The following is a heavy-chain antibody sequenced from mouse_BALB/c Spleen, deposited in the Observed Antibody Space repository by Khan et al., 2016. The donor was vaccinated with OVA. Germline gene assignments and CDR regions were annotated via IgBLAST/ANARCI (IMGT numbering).Heavy chain of an antibody. J-gene: IGHJ2*01. D-gene: IGHD1-1*01. Sequence: QVQLKESGAELAKPGASVKMSCKASGYTFINYWILWVKQRPGQGLEWIGYINPSTGYTEYNQNFKDKATLTADKSSSTAYMQLSSLTSEDSAVDYCARRGLRWDLCYWGQGTTRTVSS. CDR1: GYTFINYW. CDR2: INPSTGYT. V-gene: IGHV1-7*01. CDR3: ARRGLRWDLCY.